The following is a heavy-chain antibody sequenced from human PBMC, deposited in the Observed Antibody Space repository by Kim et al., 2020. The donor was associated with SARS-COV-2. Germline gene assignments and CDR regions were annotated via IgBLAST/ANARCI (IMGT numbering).Heavy chain of an antibody. D-gene: IGHD1-26*01. J-gene: IGHJ4*02. Sequence: SETLSLTCTVSGGSTSGYFWSWIQQPPGKGLEWIGYISNSGSTSYNPSLKSRVTISVDTSKTLVSLKLNSVTAADTAVYYCARSGSLGATAGLIGYWGQGTLVTVSS. CDR3: ARSGSLGATAGLIGY. CDR1: GGSTSGYF. CDR2: ISNSGST. V-gene: IGHV4-59*01.